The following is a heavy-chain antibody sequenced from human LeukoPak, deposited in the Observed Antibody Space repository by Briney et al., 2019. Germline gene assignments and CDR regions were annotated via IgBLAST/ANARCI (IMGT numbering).Heavy chain of an antibody. J-gene: IGHJ3*02. CDR2: INHSGST. CDR1: GGSFSGYY. Sequence: SETLSLTCAVYGGSFSGYYWSWIRQPPGKGLEWIGEINHSGSTNYNPSLKSRVTISVDTSKNQFSLELSSVTAADTAVYYCATGITMVRGDAFDIWGQGTMVTVSS. CDR3: ATGITMVRGDAFDI. D-gene: IGHD3-10*01. V-gene: IGHV4-34*01.